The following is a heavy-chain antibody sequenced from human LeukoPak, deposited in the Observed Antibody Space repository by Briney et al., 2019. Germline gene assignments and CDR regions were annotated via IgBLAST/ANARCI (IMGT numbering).Heavy chain of an antibody. V-gene: IGHV3-30*19. CDR1: GLTFSTYG. CDR3: ARADIVATIDY. Sequence: PGVSLRLSCAASGLTFSTYGMHWVRQAPGKGLEWVAVISYDGSNKYYADSVKGRFTISRDNSKNTLYLQMNSLRAEDTAVYYCARADIVATIDYWGQGTLVTVSS. D-gene: IGHD5-12*01. J-gene: IGHJ4*02. CDR2: ISYDGSNK.